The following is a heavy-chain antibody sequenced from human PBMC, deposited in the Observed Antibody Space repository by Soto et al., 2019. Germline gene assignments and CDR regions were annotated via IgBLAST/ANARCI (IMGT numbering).Heavy chain of an antibody. V-gene: IGHV4-39*01. CDR1: GGSISSSSYY. Sequence: SETLSLTCTVSGGSISSSSYYWGWIRQHPGKGLEWIGSIYYSGSTYYNPSLKSRVTISVDTSKNQFSLKLSSVTAADTAVYYCARTYYDDSSGYYLFDYWGQGTLVTVSS. CDR3: ARTYYDDSSGYYLFDY. CDR2: IYYSGST. J-gene: IGHJ4*02. D-gene: IGHD3-22*01.